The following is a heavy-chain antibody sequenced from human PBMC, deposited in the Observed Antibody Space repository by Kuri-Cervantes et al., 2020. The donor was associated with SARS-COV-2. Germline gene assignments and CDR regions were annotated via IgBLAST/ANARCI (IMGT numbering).Heavy chain of an antibody. Sequence: ASVKVSXKASGYTFTGYYMHWVRQAPGQGLEWMGXINPNSGGTNYAQKFQGRVTMTRDTSISTAYMELSRLRSDDTAVXYCARDSSGXDWVLGYWGQGTLVTVSS. V-gene: IGHV1-2*02. J-gene: IGHJ4*02. D-gene: IGHD6-19*01. CDR1: GYTFTGYY. CDR3: ARDSSGXDWVLGY. CDR2: INPNSGGT.